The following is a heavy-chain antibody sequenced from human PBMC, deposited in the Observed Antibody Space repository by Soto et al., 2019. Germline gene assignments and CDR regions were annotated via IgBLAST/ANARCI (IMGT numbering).Heavy chain of an antibody. D-gene: IGHD6-19*01. V-gene: IGHV4-34*01. CDR1: GGSFNGYY. Sequence: QVQLQQWGPGLLKPSETLSLTCDVYGGSFNGYYWSWIRPPPGKGLEWIGVINHSGSTNYNPSLKSRVTVSVDTSKNQFSLKLTSVTAADTAVYYCARGQEQWLLRPWDYWGQGTLVTVSS. CDR2: INHSGST. J-gene: IGHJ4*02. CDR3: ARGQEQWLLRPWDY.